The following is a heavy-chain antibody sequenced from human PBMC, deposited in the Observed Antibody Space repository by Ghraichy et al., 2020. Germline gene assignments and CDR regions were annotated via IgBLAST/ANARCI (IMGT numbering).Heavy chain of an antibody. D-gene: IGHD1-26*01. CDR1: GGSVSSGSYY. Sequence: SETLSLTCTVSGGSVSSGSYYWSWIRQPPGKGLEWIGYIYYSGSTNYNPSLKSRVTISVDTSKNQFSLKLSSVTAADTAVYYCARMGATTDYYYYYGMDVWGQGTTVTVSS. CDR3: ARMGATTDYYYYYGMDV. CDR2: IYYSGST. J-gene: IGHJ6*02. V-gene: IGHV4-61*01.